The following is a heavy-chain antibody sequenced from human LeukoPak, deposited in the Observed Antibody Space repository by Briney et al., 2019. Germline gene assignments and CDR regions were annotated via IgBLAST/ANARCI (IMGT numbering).Heavy chain of an antibody. D-gene: IGHD2-8*01. CDR3: ARVGAFTNYAPDY. Sequence: PGGSLRLSCAASGFTFTGYSMDWVRQAPGKGLEWVSSISSTGTYIYYTDSVKGRFTISRDTAQNSLYLQMNSLRAEDTAVYYCARVGAFTNYAPDYRGQGTPVTVSS. V-gene: IGHV3-21*01. CDR2: ISSTGTYI. J-gene: IGHJ4*02. CDR1: GFTFTGYS.